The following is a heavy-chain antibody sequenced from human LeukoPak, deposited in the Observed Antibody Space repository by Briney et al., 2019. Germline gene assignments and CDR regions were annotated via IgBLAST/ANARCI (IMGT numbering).Heavy chain of an antibody. CDR1: GFTFSSYS. J-gene: IGHJ6*03. V-gene: IGHV3-21*01. CDR2: ISSSSSYI. Sequence: GGSLRLSCAASGFTFSSYSMNWVRQAPGKGLEWVSSISSSSSYIYYAESMKGRVTISRDNAKNSLFLQMNSLRDEDTALYYCARVGASSSWYGSYYYYYMDVWGMGTTVTVFS. D-gene: IGHD6-13*01. CDR3: ARVGASSSWYGSYYYYYMDV.